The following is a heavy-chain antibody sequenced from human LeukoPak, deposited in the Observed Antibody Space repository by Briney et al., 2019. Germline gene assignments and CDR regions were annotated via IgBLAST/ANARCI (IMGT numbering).Heavy chain of an antibody. D-gene: IGHD1-26*01. CDR3: ARHYSGTYYRFDS. Sequence: PSETLSLTCTVSGDSFSSSSYFWDWIRQAPGKGLEWIGTISSSGNTYYNPSLKSRVTMSVDTSKNQFSLKLTSVTAADTTVYYCARHYSGTYYRFDSWGQGTLVTVCS. V-gene: IGHV4-39*01. CDR2: ISSSGNT. CDR1: GDSFSSSSYF. J-gene: IGHJ4*02.